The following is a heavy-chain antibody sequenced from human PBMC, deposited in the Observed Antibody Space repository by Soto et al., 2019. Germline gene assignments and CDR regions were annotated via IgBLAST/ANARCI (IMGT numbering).Heavy chain of an antibody. Sequence: GGSLRLSCAASGFTFSSYAMHWVRQAPGKGLEWVAVISYDGSNKYYADSVKGRFTISRDNSKNTLYLQMNSLRAEDTAVYYCARDLIGSSSSGMVDPWGQGTLVTVSS. CDR2: ISYDGSNK. J-gene: IGHJ5*02. CDR3: ARDLIGSSSSGMVDP. D-gene: IGHD6-6*01. CDR1: GFTFSSYA. V-gene: IGHV3-30-3*01.